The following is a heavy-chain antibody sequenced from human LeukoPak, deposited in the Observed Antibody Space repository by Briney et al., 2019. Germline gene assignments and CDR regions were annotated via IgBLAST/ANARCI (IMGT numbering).Heavy chain of an antibody. J-gene: IGHJ4*02. D-gene: IGHD3-22*01. CDR2: INHSGST. CDR1: GGSFSGYY. Sequence: SETLSLTCAVYGGSFSGYYWSWIRQPPGKGLEWIGEINHSGSTNYNPSLKSRVTISVDTSKNQFSLKLSSVTAADTAVYYCARGWGGSSDSCGYIDYWGQGTLVTVSS. CDR3: ARGWGGSSDSCGYIDY. V-gene: IGHV4-34*01.